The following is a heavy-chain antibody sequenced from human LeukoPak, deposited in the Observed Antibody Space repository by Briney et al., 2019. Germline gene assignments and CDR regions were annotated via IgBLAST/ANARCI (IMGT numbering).Heavy chain of an antibody. J-gene: IGHJ4*02. CDR3: ARENYDSSGYYGFDY. CDR2: ISAYNGNT. D-gene: IGHD3-22*01. V-gene: IGHV1-18*01. Sequence: ASVKVSCKASGYTFTSYGISWVRQAPGQGPEWMGWISAYNGNTNYAQKLQGRVTMTTDTSTSTAYMELRSLRSDDTAVYYCARENYDSSGYYGFDYWGQGTLVTVSS. CDR1: GYTFTSYG.